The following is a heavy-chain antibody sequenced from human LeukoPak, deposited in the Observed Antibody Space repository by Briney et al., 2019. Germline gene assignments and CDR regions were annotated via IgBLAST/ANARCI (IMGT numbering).Heavy chain of an antibody. Sequence: PGGSLRLSCAASGFTFSNAWMSWVRQAPGKGLEWVGRIKGKTDGGTTDYAAPVKGRFTISRDDSKNTLYLQMNSLRAEDTAVYYCARDPGITAAGDFDYWGQGTLVTVSS. CDR3: ARDPGITAAGDFDY. CDR2: IKGKTDGGTT. D-gene: IGHD6-13*01. CDR1: GFTFSNAW. V-gene: IGHV3-15*01. J-gene: IGHJ4*02.